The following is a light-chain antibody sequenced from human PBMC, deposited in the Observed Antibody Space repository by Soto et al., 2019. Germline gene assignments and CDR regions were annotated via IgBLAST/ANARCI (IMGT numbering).Light chain of an antibody. V-gene: IGLV1-44*01. CDR2: CNN. CDR1: SCNIGSNT. J-gene: IGLJ1*01. Sequence: QSVLTQPPSASGTPGQRVTISCSGSSCNIGSNTVSWCQQLPGTAPKLLIYCNNQRASGGPDRFSRSNCGSSAALAISWGQSDDEADYYCAAWDARTNGYVFGTGTKVTVL. CDR3: AAWDARTNGYV.